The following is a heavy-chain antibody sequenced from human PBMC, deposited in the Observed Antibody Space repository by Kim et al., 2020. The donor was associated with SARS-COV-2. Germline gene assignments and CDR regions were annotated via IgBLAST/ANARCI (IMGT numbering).Heavy chain of an antibody. CDR1: GDSVSSNSAA. CDR3: ARSDSSGWYLIDY. D-gene: IGHD6-19*01. CDR2: TYYRSKWYN. Sequence: SQTLSLPCAISGDSVSSNSAAWNWIRQSPSRGLEWLGRTYYRSKWYNDYAVSVKSRITINPDTSKNQFSLQLNSATPEDTAVYYCARSDSSGWYLIDYWGQGTLVTVSS. J-gene: IGHJ4*02. V-gene: IGHV6-1*01.